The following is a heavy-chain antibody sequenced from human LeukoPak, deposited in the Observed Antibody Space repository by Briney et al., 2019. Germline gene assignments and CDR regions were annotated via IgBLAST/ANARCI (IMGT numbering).Heavy chain of an antibody. Sequence: ASVKVSCKVSGYTLTELSMHWVRQAPGKGLEWMVGFDPEDGETIYAQKFQGRVTMTEDTSTDTAYMELSSLRSEDTAVYYCATSIVWPAAEYFQHWGQGTLVTVSS. V-gene: IGHV1-24*01. D-gene: IGHD2-15*01. J-gene: IGHJ1*01. CDR3: ATSIVWPAAEYFQH. CDR2: FDPEDGET. CDR1: GYTLTELS.